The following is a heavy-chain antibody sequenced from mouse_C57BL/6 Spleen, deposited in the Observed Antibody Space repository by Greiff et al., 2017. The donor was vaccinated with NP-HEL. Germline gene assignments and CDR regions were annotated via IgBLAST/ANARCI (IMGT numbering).Heavy chain of an antibody. CDR3: TTDYGSSYVRAMDY. Sequence: EVQVVESGAELVRPGASVKLSCTASGFNIKDYYMHWVKQRPEQGLEWIGRIDPEDGDTEYAPKFQGKATMTADTSSNTAYLQLSSLTSEDTAVYYCTTDYGSSYVRAMDYWGQGTSVTVSS. J-gene: IGHJ4*01. D-gene: IGHD1-1*01. CDR1: GFNIKDYY. V-gene: IGHV14-1*01. CDR2: IDPEDGDT.